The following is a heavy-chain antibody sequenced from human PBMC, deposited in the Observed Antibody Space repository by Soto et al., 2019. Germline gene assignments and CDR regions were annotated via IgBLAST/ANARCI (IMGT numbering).Heavy chain of an antibody. CDR2: ISGSGGST. CDR1: GFTFSSYA. V-gene: IGHV3-23*01. CDR3: VKDLWGYISSWLHFDY. J-gene: IGHJ4*02. D-gene: IGHD6-13*01. Sequence: EVQLLESGGGLVQPGGSLRLSCAASGFTFSSYAMSWVRQAPGKGLEWVSAISGSGGSTYYADSVKGRFTITRDNSKNMLYLQMNSLRAEDTAVYYSVKDLWGYISSWLHFDYWGQGTLVTVSS.